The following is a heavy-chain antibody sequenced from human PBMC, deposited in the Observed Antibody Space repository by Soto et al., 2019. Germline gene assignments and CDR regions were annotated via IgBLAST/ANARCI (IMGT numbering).Heavy chain of an antibody. CDR1: GFTFSSYG. J-gene: IGHJ4*02. V-gene: IGHV3-30*18. CDR2: ISYDGSNK. CDR3: ANLWPYCTNGVCYYLDY. Sequence: GGSLRLSCAASGFTFSSYGMHWVRQAPGKGLEWVAVISYDGSNKYYADSVKGRFTISRDNSKNTLYLQMNSLRAEDTAMYYCANLWPYCTNGVCYYLDYWGQGTLVTVSS. D-gene: IGHD2-8*01.